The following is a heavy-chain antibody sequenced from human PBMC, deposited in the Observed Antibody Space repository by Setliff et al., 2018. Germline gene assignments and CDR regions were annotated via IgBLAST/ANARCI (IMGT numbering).Heavy chain of an antibody. CDR1: GFTFSSHW. J-gene: IGHJ4*02. D-gene: IGHD6-25*01. V-gene: IGHV3-74*01. Sequence: PGGSLRLSCAAAGFTFSSHWMHWVRQAPGKRLMWVSRINNDGSSTTYEDSVKGRFTISRDNARDSLYLQMNSLRAEDTAVYYRVRDTTSGWTLTNWGQGTLVTVSS. CDR3: VRDTTSGWTLTN. CDR2: INNDGSST.